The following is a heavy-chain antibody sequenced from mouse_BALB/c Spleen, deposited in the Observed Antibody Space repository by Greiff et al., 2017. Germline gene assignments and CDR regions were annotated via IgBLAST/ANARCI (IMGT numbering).Heavy chain of an antibody. J-gene: IGHJ4*01. CDR3: TRSTMPYAMDC. D-gene: IGHD2-1*01. Sequence: VQLQQSGAELVKPGASVKLSCKASGYTFTSYYMYWVKQRPGQGLEWIGEINPSNGGTNFNEKFKSKATLTVDKSSSTAYMQLSSLTSEDSAVYYCTRSTMPYAMDCWGQGTSVTVAS. CDR2: INPSNGGT. CDR1: GYTFTSYY. V-gene: IGHV1S81*02.